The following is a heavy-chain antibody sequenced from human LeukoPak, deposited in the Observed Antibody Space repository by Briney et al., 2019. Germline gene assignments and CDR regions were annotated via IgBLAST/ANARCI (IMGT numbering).Heavy chain of an antibody. J-gene: IGHJ6*02. CDR3: TRDHLKPFWGGQYYYGMDV. Sequence: GGSLRLSCAASGFTFSSYWMHWVRQAPGKGLVWVSRINSDGSSTSYADSVKGRFTISRDNAKNTLYLQMTRLRGEDTGVYYCTRDHLKPFWGGQYYYGMDVWGQGTTVIVSS. D-gene: IGHD3-3*02. CDR1: GFTFSSYW. V-gene: IGHV3-74*01. CDR2: INSDGSST.